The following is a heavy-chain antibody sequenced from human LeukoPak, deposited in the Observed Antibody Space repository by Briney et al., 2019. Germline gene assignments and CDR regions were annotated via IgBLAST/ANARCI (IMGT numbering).Heavy chain of an antibody. J-gene: IGHJ4*02. CDR2: ISYDGSNK. Sequence: GGSMRFSCAASGFTFSSYAMHWVRQAPGKGLEWVAVISYDGSNKYYADSVKGRFTISRDNTKNTLYLQMNSLRAEDTAVYYCARGGIAYCGGDCYPHFDYWGQGTLVTVSS. CDR3: ARGGIAYCGGDCYPHFDY. V-gene: IGHV3-30-3*01. CDR1: GFTFSSYA. D-gene: IGHD2-21*02.